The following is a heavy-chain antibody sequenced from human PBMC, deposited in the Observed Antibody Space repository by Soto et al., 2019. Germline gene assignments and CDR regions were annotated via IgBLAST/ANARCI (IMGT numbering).Heavy chain of an antibody. D-gene: IGHD1-7*01. CDR1: GFPFSSNG. CDR2: SSATGAGT. V-gene: IGHV3-23*01. J-gene: IGHJ4*02. CDR3: AKDRRAGGNYGFYSDF. Sequence: EVQLLESGGGLVQPGGPLRLSCAAPGFPFSSNGMTWVRQAPGKGLEWVSFSSATGAGTYYADSVKGRFTISRDNSKNTLYLQMTSLRADDTAVYYCAKDRRAGGNYGFYSDFWGQGALVIVSS.